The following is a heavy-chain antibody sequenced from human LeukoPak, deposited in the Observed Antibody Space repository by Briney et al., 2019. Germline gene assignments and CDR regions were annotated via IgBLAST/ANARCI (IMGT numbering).Heavy chain of an antibody. V-gene: IGHV3-48*01. J-gene: IGHJ4*02. CDR2: ISSSSSTI. CDR3: ARGDFWSGFDY. CDR1: GFTFSCYA. D-gene: IGHD3-3*01. Sequence: GGTLRLSCAASGFTFSCYAMSWVRQAPGKGLEWVSYISSSSSTIYYADSVKGRFTISRDNAKNSLYLQMNSLRAADTAVYYCARGDFWSGFDYWGQGTLVTVSS.